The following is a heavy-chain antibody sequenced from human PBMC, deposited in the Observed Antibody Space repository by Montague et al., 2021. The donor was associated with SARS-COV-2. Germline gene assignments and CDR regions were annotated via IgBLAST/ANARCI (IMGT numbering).Heavy chain of an antibody. CDR3: ARGSGWMGNAFDI. Sequence: TLSLTCTVSGGSISSYYWSWIRQPPGKGLEWIGYIYYSGSTNYNPSLKSRVTISVDTSKNQFSLKLSSVTAADTAVYYCARGSGWMGNAFDIWSQGTMVTVSS. D-gene: IGHD6-19*01. J-gene: IGHJ3*02. CDR2: IYYSGST. CDR1: GGSISSYY. V-gene: IGHV4-59*01.